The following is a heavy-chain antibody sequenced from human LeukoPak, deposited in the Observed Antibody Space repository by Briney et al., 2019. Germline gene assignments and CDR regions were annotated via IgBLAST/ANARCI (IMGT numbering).Heavy chain of an antibody. D-gene: IGHD1-26*01. J-gene: IGHJ6*03. Sequence: PSETLSLTCTASGGSISSYYWSWIRQPPGKGLEWIGYIYYSGSTNYNPSLKSRVTISVDTSKNQFSLKLSSVTAADTAVYYCARVISSGVGATYGHYYYYYMDVWGKGTTVTVSS. CDR1: GGSISSYY. CDR2: IYYSGST. CDR3: ARVISSGVGATYGHYYYYYMDV. V-gene: IGHV4-59*01.